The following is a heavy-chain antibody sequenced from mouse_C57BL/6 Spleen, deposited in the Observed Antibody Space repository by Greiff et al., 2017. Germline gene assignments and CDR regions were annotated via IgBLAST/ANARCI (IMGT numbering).Heavy chain of an antibody. D-gene: IGHD2-4*01. J-gene: IGHJ3*01. CDR2: IDPETGGT. Sequence: VQLQQSGAELVRPGASVTLSCKASGYTFTDYEMHWVKQTPVHGLEWIGAIDPETGGTAYNQKFKGEAILTADKSSSTAYMELRSLTSEDSAVYYCTRGDYDWFAYWGQGTLVTVSA. V-gene: IGHV1-15*01. CDR3: TRGDYDWFAY. CDR1: GYTFTDYE.